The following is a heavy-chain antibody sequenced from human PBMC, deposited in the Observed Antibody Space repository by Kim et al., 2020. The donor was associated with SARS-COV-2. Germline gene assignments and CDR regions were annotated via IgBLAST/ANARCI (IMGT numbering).Heavy chain of an antibody. J-gene: IGHJ6*02. D-gene: IGHD3-10*01. Sequence: ADSVKGRFTIARDNSKNSLDLQMNSLRTEDTALYYCAKVRLYYYFDGMDVWGQGTTVTVSS. CDR3: AKVRLYYYFDGMDV. V-gene: IGHV3-43*01.